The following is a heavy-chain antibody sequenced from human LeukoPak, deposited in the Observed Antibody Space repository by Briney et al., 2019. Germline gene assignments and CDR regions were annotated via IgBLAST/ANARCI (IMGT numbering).Heavy chain of an antibody. Sequence: SVRVSCKASGGTFSSYAISWVRQAPGQGLEWMGGIIPIFGTANYAQKFQGRVTITADESTSTAYMELSSLRSEDTAVYYCARGYLPAAIGSYFDYWGQGTLVTVSS. D-gene: IGHD2-2*02. CDR1: GGTFSSYA. J-gene: IGHJ4*02. CDR2: IIPIFGTA. CDR3: ARGYLPAAIGSYFDY. V-gene: IGHV1-69*13.